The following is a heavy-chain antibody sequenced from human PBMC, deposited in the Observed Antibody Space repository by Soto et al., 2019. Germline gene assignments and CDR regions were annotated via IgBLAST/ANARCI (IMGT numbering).Heavy chain of an antibody. Sequence: GGSLRLSCAASGFTFSSYSMNWVRQAPGKGLEWVSYISSSSSTIYYADSVKGRFTISRDNAKNSLYLQMNSLRDEDTAVYYCATGRGLSYYYYGMDVWGQGTTVTVSS. CDR3: ATGRGLSYYYYGMDV. D-gene: IGHD2-15*01. CDR2: ISSSSSTI. CDR1: GFTFSSYS. V-gene: IGHV3-48*02. J-gene: IGHJ6*02.